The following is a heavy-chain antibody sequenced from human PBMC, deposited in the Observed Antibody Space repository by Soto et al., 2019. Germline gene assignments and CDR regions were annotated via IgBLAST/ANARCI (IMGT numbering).Heavy chain of an antibody. CDR3: ARDGASSSWPYYFDY. Sequence: GGSLRLSCAASGFTVSSNYMSWVRQAPGKGLEWVSVIYSGGSTYYADSVKGRFTISRDNSKNTLYLQMNSLRAEDTAVYYCARDGASSSWPYYFDYWGQGTLVTVSS. CDR2: IYSGGST. V-gene: IGHV3-66*01. J-gene: IGHJ4*02. D-gene: IGHD6-13*01. CDR1: GFTVSSNY.